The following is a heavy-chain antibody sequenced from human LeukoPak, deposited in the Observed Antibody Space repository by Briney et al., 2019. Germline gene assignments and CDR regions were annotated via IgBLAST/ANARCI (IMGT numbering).Heavy chain of an antibody. CDR2: MSYSGNS. CDR1: GDSISNNY. J-gene: IGHJ6*02. D-gene: IGHD2-21*02. CDR3: ARGDPPYYYYGMDV. Sequence: PSETLSLTCTVSGDSISNNYWSWIRQPPGMGLEWIGYMSYSGNSNYNPSLKSRVTISVDTSKNQFSLKLTSVTAADTAVYYCARGDPPYYYYGMDVWGQGTTVTVSS. V-gene: IGHV4-59*01.